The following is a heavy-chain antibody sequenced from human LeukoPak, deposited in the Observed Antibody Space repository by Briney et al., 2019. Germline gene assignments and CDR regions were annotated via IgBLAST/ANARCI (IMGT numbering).Heavy chain of an antibody. J-gene: IGHJ6*02. D-gene: IGHD3-3*01. CDR3: ARVERGAIFGVVINYGMDV. V-gene: IGHV3-33*01. CDR2: IWYDGSNK. Sequence: GGSLRLSCAASGFTFSSYGMPWVRQAPGKGLEWVAVIWYDGSNKYYADSVKGRFTISRDNSKNTLYLQMNSLRAEDTAVYYCARVERGAIFGVVINYGMDVWGQGTTVTVSS. CDR1: GFTFSSYG.